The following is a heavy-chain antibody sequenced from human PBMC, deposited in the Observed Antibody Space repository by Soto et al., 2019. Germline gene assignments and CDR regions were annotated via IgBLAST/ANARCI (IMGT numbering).Heavy chain of an antibody. CDR1: GDSVSSDSAA. CDR2: TYYRSKWYN. D-gene: IGHD3-10*01. CDR3: TRAERFPRSWFDP. J-gene: IGHJ5*02. Sequence: PSQTLSLTCAISGDSVSSDSAAWNWIRQSPSRGLEWLGRTYYRSKWYNDYAVSVKSRITINPDTSKNQFSLKMTSVTAADTAMYFCTRAERFPRSWFDPWGQGTQVTVSS. V-gene: IGHV6-1*01.